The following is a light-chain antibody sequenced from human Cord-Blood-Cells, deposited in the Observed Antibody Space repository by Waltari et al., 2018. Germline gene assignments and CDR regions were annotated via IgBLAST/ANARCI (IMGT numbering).Light chain of an antibody. CDR1: SSDVGGYNY. CDR2: DVS. Sequence: QSALTQPASVSGSPGQSITISCTGTSSDVGGYNYVSWYQQHPGKAPKLMIYDVSNRPSGVSNRFSGSKSGNTASLTISGLQAEDEADYYYSSYTSSSTLVFGGGTKLTDL. V-gene: IGLV2-14*01. J-gene: IGLJ2*01. CDR3: SSYTSSSTLV.